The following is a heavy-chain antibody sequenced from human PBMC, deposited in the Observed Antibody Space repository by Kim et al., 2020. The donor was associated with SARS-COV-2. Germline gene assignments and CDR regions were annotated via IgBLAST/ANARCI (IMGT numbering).Heavy chain of an antibody. Sequence: TNYADYVKGRFTIARDNAKNTLYLQMNSLRAEDTAVYYCERGDNYNTFDYWGQGTLVTVSS. V-gene: IGHV3-74*01. CDR3: ERGDNYNTFDY. J-gene: IGHJ4*02. D-gene: IGHD4-4*01. CDR2: T.